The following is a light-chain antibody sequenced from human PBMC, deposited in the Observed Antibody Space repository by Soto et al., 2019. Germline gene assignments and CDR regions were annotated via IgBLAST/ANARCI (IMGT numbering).Light chain of an antibody. CDR1: SSNIGTNH. J-gene: IGLJ2*01. CDR2: DSD. Sequence: QSVLTQPPSVSAAPGQKVTISCSGSSSNIGTNHVSWYQQFPEAAPKLLIHDSDKRPSDIPDRFSGSKSATSATLGITGLQTGDEADYYCGTWDGSLRAVVFGGGTTVTVL. V-gene: IGLV1-51*01. CDR3: GTWDGSLRAVV.